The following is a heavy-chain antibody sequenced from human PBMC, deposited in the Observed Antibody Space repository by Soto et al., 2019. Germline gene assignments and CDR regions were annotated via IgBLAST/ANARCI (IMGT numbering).Heavy chain of an antibody. J-gene: IGHJ6*03. CDR2: ISYDGSNK. CDR3: AKDREYYYGSGSLFYYYYYMDV. CDR1: GFTFSSYG. D-gene: IGHD3-10*01. Sequence: QVQLVESGGGVVQPGRSLRLSCADSGFTFSSYGMHWVRQAPGKGLEWVAVISYDGSNKYYADSVKGRFTISRDNSKNTLYLQMNSLRAEDTAVYYCAKDREYYYGSGSLFYYYYYMDVWGKGTTVTVSS. V-gene: IGHV3-30*18.